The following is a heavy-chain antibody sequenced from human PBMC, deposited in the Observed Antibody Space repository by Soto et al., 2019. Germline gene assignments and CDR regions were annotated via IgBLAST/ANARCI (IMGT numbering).Heavy chain of an antibody. Sequence: GGSLRLSCAASGFTFSSYGMHWVRQAPGKGLVWVSRINSDGSSTSYADSVKGGFTISRDNAKNTLYLQMNSLRAEDTAVYYCARGFGRKVVGVAATEIRDAFDIWGKGTMVTVSS. CDR1: GFTFSSYG. CDR3: ARGFGRKVVGVAATEIRDAFDI. V-gene: IGHV3-74*01. D-gene: IGHD2-15*01. J-gene: IGHJ3*02. CDR2: INSDGSST.